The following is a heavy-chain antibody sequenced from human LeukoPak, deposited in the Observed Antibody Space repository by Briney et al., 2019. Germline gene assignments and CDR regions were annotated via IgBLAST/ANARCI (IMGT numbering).Heavy chain of an antibody. CDR1: GFNFSTYW. CDR2: INTDGTST. J-gene: IGHJ4*02. V-gene: IGHV3-74*01. CDR3: ARGGPRRGAYFDY. Sequence: PGGSLRLSCEASGFNFSTYWMNWVRQAPGKGLVWVSRINTDGTSTSYADSVKGRFTISRDNAKNTLYLQINSLRAEDTAVYYCARGGPRRGAYFDYWGQGTLVTVSS.